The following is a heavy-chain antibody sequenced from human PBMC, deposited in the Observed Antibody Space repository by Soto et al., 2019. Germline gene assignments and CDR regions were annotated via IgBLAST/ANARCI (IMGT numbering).Heavy chain of an antibody. Sequence: QVQLVQSGAEVKKPGASVKVSCKASGYTFTSYDINWVRQATGQGLEWMGWMNPNSGNTGYAQKFQGRVTMTRNTSISTAYMELSSLRSEDTAVYYCARVTRIAAAGTVSFGYWGQGTLVTVSS. CDR3: ARVTRIAAAGTVSFGY. D-gene: IGHD6-13*01. CDR2: MNPNSGNT. J-gene: IGHJ4*02. CDR1: GYTFTSYD. V-gene: IGHV1-8*01.